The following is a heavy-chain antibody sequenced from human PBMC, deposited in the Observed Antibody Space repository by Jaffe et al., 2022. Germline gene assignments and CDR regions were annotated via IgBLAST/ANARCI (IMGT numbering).Heavy chain of an antibody. D-gene: IGHD1-26*01. J-gene: IGHJ3*02. CDR3: ASPSVGATPNHAFDI. CDR1: GGSISSGSYY. V-gene: IGHV4-61*02. Sequence: QVQLQESGPGLVKPSQTLSLTCTVSGGSISSGSYYWSWIRQPAGKGLEWIGRIYTSGSTNYNPSLKSRVTISVDTSKNQFSLKLSSVTAADTAVYYCASPSVGATPNHAFDIWGQGTMVTVSS. CDR2: IYTSGST.